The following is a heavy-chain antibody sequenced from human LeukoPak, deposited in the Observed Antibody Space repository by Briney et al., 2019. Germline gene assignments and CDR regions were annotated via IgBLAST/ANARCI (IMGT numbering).Heavy chain of an antibody. Sequence: GVSLRLSCAASGFTFSDYSMNWVRQAPGKGLEWVSTISSSGSFIYYADSLRGRFTISRDNAKNSLYLQMNSLRAEDTAVYYCAREGLCSGGSCPLDYWGKGTLVTVSS. D-gene: IGHD2-15*01. J-gene: IGHJ4*02. CDR3: AREGLCSGGSCPLDY. CDR1: GFTFSDYS. V-gene: IGHV3-21*01. CDR2: ISSSGSFI.